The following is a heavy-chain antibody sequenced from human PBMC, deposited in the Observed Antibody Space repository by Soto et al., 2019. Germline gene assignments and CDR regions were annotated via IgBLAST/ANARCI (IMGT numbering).Heavy chain of an antibody. V-gene: IGHV3-15*01. Sequence: GGSLRLSCTVSGFIFSNALMSWVRQAPGKGLEWVGRIKSKADRGTTDYAAPVKGRFIISRNDSKDTLYLQMNGLKTEDTAVYYCTRDYDFDSWGQGTPVTVSS. CDR1: GFIFSNAL. J-gene: IGHJ4*02. D-gene: IGHD3-16*01. CDR3: TRDYDFDS. CDR2: IKSKADRGTT.